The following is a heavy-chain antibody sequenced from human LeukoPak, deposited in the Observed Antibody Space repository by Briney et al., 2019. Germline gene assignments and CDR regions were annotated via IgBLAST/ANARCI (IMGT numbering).Heavy chain of an antibody. D-gene: IGHD5-18*01. V-gene: IGHV4-59*01. J-gene: IGHJ4*02. Sequence: PSETLSLNCSVSGGSISSYYWSGLRQPPGKGREGIGYIYYSGSTTYNPPLKSRVTISVAPSKTQFSLKLSSVPAADPAVYSCARARPAMVNFDYWGQGTLVTVPS. CDR3: ARARPAMVNFDY. CDR1: GGSISSYY. CDR2: IYYSGST.